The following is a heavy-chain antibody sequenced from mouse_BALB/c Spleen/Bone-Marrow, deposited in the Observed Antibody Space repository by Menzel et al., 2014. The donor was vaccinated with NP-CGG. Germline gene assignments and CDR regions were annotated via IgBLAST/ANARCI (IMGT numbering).Heavy chain of an antibody. V-gene: IGHV1-9*01. CDR1: GYTFSTYW. D-gene: IGHD2-4*01. CDR3: ARLITTGGFAY. CDR2: ILPGSGTT. J-gene: IGHJ3*01. Sequence: VKVVESGAELMKPGASVKISCKATGYTFSTYWIEWVKQRPGHGLEWIGEILPGSGTTNYNEEFKGKATFTADTSSNTAYMQLSSLTSEDSAVYYCARLITTGGFAYWGQGTLVTVSA.